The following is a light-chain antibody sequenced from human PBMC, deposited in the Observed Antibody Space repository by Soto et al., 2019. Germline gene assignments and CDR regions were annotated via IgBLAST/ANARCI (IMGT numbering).Light chain of an antibody. J-gene: IGKJ4*01. CDR3: QQRNDWVT. CDR2: DAS. Sequence: ENVLTQSPATLSLSPGERATLSCRASQSVSSYLAWYQQKPGQAPRLLIYDASNRATGIPARFSGSGSGTDFILTISSLEPEDSGVYYCQQRNDWVTFGGGTKVEIK. V-gene: IGKV3-11*01. CDR1: QSVSSY.